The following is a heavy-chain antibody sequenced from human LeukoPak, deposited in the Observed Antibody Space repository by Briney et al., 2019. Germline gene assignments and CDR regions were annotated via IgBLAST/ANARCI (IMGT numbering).Heavy chain of an antibody. CDR2: INTGTGNT. CDR3: ARDARPVAVLAAATFWFDP. J-gene: IGHJ5*02. CDR1: GYTFTNYA. D-gene: IGHD2-15*01. Sequence: ASVKVSCKASGYTFTNYAIHWVRQAPGQRLEWMGWINTGTGNTKFSQQFQARVTITRDTSATTAYMELSSLTSEDTAVYFCARDARPVAVLAAATFWFDPWGQGTLVTVSS. V-gene: IGHV1-3*04.